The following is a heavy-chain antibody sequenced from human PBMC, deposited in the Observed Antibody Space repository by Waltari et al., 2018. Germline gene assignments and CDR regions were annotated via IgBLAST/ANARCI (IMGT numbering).Heavy chain of an antibody. CDR3: ARAPGVHYYYYYMDV. CDR1: GGSISSGDYY. D-gene: IGHD3-10*01. J-gene: IGHJ6*03. Sequence: QVQLQESGPGLVKPSQTLSLTCTVSGGSISSGDYYWSWIRHPPGKGLEWIGYIYYSGSTYYNPSLKSRVTISVDTSKNQFSLKLSSVTAADTAVYYCARAPGVHYYYYYMDVWGKGTTVTVSS. CDR2: IYYSGST. V-gene: IGHV4-30-4*08.